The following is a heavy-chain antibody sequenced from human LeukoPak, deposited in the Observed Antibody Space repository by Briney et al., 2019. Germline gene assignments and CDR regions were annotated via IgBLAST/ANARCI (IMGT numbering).Heavy chain of an antibody. CDR3: ARSLRGGYYFTGDY. D-gene: IGHD3-22*01. Sequence: PSETLSLTCTVSGGSISSYYWSWIRQPPGKGLEWIGSIYLSGRTYYNPSLKSRVTISVDTSKNQFSLRLNSVTAADTAVYYCARSLRGGYYFTGDYWGQGTLVTVSS. V-gene: IGHV4-59*05. CDR2: IYLSGRT. CDR1: GGSISSYY. J-gene: IGHJ4*02.